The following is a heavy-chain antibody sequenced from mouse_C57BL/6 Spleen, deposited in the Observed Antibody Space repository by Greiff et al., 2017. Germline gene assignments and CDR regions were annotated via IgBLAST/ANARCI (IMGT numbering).Heavy chain of an antibody. Sequence: QVQLQQSDAELVKPGASVKISCKVSGYTFTDPTLHWLTQRPEQGLEWIGHIYPSDGSTKYNEQFKGKATLTADKSSSTAYMQLNSLTSEDSAVYFCARIYDYARDYWGQGTSVTVSS. CDR2: IYPSDGST. CDR1: GYTFTDPT. CDR3: ARIYDYARDY. D-gene: IGHD2-12*01. V-gene: IGHV1-78*01. J-gene: IGHJ4*01.